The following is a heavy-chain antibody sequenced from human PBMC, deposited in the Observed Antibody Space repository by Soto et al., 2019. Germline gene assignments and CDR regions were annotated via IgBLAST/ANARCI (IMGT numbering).Heavy chain of an antibody. CDR3: AREERRYYYYYMDV. CDR1: GYTFTSYA. J-gene: IGHJ6*03. CDR2: INAGNGNT. Sequence: ASVKVSCKASGYTFTSYAMHWVRQAPGQRLEWMGWINAGNGNTKYSQKFQGRVTITRDTSASTAYMELSSLRSEDTAVYYCAREERRYYYYYMDVWGKGTTVTVSS. V-gene: IGHV1-3*01. D-gene: IGHD6-25*01.